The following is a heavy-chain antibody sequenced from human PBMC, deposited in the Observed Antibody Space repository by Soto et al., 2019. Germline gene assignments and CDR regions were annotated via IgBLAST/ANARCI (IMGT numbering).Heavy chain of an antibody. CDR2: ISSGGVST. Sequence: EVQLLESGGGLVQPGGSLRLSCAASGFTFSNYGMTWVRQAPGKGLEWVSGISSGGVSTYYADSVKGRFTISRDNSKNTLYLQMNSLRVGDTAVYYCAKVVSSGRGYYYGMDVWGQGTTVTASS. CDR1: GFTFSNYG. D-gene: IGHD3-10*01. CDR3: AKVVSSGRGYYYGMDV. J-gene: IGHJ6*02. V-gene: IGHV3-23*01.